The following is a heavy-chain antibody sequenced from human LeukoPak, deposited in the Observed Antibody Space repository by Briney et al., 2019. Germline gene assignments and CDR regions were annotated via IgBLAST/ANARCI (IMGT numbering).Heavy chain of an antibody. CDR3: ARDWEVVVAATGY. J-gene: IGHJ4*02. D-gene: IGHD2-15*01. Sequence: GGSLRLSCAASGFTFSSYGMHWVRQAPGKGLEWVAFIRYDGSNKYYADSVKGRFTISRDNSKNTLYLQMNSLRDDDTAVYYCARDWEVVVAATGYWGQGTLVTVSS. CDR2: IRYDGSNK. CDR1: GFTFSSYG. V-gene: IGHV3-30*02.